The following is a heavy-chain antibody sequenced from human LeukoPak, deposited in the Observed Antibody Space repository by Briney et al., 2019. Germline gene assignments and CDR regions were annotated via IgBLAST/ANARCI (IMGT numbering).Heavy chain of an antibody. J-gene: IGHJ3*02. D-gene: IGHD3-22*01. V-gene: IGHV4-59*01. Sequence: SETLSLTCTVSGGSISSYYWSWIRQPPGKGLEWIGYIYYSGSTNYNPSLKSRVTISVDTSKNQFSLELSSVTAADTAVYYCARDLYGSSGYYYKAFDIWGQGTMVTVSS. CDR2: IYYSGST. CDR1: GGSISSYY. CDR3: ARDLYGSSGYYYKAFDI.